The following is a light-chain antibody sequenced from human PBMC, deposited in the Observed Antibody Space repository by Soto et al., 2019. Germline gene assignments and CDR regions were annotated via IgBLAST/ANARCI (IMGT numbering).Light chain of an antibody. Sequence: QSALTQPPSVSAAPGQTVTISCSGGISNIGNNYVSWYQQVPGTAPKLLIKDNDKRPSEIPDRFSGSKSGTSATLDITGLQTGDEANYYCGTWDSSLSAVVFGGGTQLTVL. CDR3: GTWDSSLSAVV. CDR1: ISNIGNNY. CDR2: DND. J-gene: IGLJ2*01. V-gene: IGLV1-51*01.